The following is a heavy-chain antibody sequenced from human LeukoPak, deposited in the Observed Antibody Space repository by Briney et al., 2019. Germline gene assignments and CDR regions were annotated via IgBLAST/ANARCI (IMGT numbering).Heavy chain of an antibody. Sequence: GGSLRLSCAASGFTFSNYWMSWVRQAPGKGLEWVANIKQDGSEKYFVDSVKGRFTISRDNAKNSLYLRMNSLRAEDTAVYYCASGQQLGYWGQGTLVTVSS. V-gene: IGHV3-7*01. J-gene: IGHJ4*02. D-gene: IGHD6-6*01. CDR2: IKQDGSEK. CDR3: ASGQQLGY. CDR1: GFTFSNYW.